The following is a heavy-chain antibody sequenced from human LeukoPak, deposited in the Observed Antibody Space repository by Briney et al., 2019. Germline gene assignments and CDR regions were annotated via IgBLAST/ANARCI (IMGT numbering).Heavy chain of an antibody. J-gene: IGHJ4*02. CDR2: ISGSGTST. Sequence: GGSLRLSCAASGFTFTNYAMSWVRQAPGKGLEWVSAISGSGTSTYYADSVKGRFTISRDNSENTLYLQMNSLRAEDTAVYYCARGLSRWYWGQGTLVTVSS. CDR3: ARGLSRWY. V-gene: IGHV3-23*01. D-gene: IGHD5-24*01. CDR1: GFTFTNYA.